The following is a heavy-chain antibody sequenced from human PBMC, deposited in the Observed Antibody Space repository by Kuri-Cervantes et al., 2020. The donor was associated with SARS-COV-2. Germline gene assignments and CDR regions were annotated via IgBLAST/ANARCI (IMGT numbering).Heavy chain of an antibody. CDR1: GDSISSSSYY. CDR2: IYYSWSN. J-gene: IGHJ4*02. V-gene: IGHV4-39*01. D-gene: IGHD6-13*01. CDR3: ARLRIAAAGKALHYFDY. Sequence: GSLRLSCTVSGDSISSSSYYWGWVRRPPGKGLEWIGSIYYSWSNYYNPYLKSRVTISVDTSKNQFSLKLSSVTAADTAVYYCARLRIAAAGKALHYFDYWGQGTLVTVSS.